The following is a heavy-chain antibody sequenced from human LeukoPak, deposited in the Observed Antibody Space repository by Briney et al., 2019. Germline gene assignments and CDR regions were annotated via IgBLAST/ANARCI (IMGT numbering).Heavy chain of an antibody. V-gene: IGHV1-24*01. CDR1: GYTLTELS. J-gene: IGHJ3*02. CDR3: ATVLLYDSSGYPATGTFDI. D-gene: IGHD3-22*01. CDR2: FDPEDGET. Sequence: ASVKVSCKVSGYTLTELSMHWVRQAPGKGLEWMGGFDPEDGETIYAQKFQGRVTMTEDTSTDTAYMELSSLRSEDTAVYYCATVLLYDSSGYPATGTFDIWGQGTMVTVSS.